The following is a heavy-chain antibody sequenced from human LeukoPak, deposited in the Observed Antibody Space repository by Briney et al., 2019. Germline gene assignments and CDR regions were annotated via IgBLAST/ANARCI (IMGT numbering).Heavy chain of an antibody. D-gene: IGHD3-22*01. Sequence: GGSLRLSCAASGFTFSSYGMHWVRQAPGKGLEWVAFIRYDGSNKYYADSVKGRFTISRDNSKNTLYLQMNSLRAEDTAVYYCARDYYDRSGYEAIAFDIWGQGTMVTVSP. J-gene: IGHJ3*02. CDR2: IRYDGSNK. CDR1: GFTFSSYG. CDR3: ARDYYDRSGYEAIAFDI. V-gene: IGHV3-30*02.